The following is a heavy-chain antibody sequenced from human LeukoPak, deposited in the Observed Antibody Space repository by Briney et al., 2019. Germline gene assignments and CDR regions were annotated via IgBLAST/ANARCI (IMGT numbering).Heavy chain of an antibody. CDR1: GFTLSDYY. J-gene: IGHJ4*02. V-gene: IGHV3-11*01. D-gene: IGHD3/OR15-3a*01. CDR3: ARRRDFIDY. CDR2: SSSSGSTI. Sequence: RGSLRLSCAASGFTLSDYYMSWIRQAPGKGLEWVSYSSSSGSTIYYADSVKGRFAISRDNAKNSLYLQMNSLRAEDTAVYYCARRRDFIDYWGQGTLVTVSS.